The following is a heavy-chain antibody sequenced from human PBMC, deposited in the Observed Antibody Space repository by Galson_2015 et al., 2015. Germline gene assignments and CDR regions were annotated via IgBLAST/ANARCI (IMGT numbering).Heavy chain of an antibody. V-gene: IGHV3-74*01. CDR1: GFTFSTYW. CDR2: INSDGSST. CDR3: AGLEGSGWPDY. Sequence: SLRLSCAASGFTFSTYWMHWVRQAPGKGLVWVSRINSDGSSTNYADSVKGRFTISRDNAKNTLYLQMNSLRAEDTAVYYCAGLEGSGWPDYWGQGTPVTVSS. D-gene: IGHD6-19*01. J-gene: IGHJ4*02.